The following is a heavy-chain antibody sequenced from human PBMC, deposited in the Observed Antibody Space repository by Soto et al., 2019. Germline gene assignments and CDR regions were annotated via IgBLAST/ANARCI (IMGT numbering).Heavy chain of an antibody. V-gene: IGHV4-34*01. J-gene: IGHJ4*02. CDR3: ARGQTAAAGSPNFDY. CDR2: INHSGST. CDR1: GGSFSGYY. Sequence: SETLSLTCAVYGGSFSGYYWSWIRQPPGKGLEWIGEINHSGSTNYNPSLKSRVTISVDTSKNQFSLKLSSVTAADTAVYYCARGQTAAAGSPNFDYWGQGTLVTVSS. D-gene: IGHD6-13*01.